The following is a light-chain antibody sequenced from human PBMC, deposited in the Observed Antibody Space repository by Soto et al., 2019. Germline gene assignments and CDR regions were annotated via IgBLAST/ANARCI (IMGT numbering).Light chain of an antibody. CDR1: QTILTY. CDR2: AAS. J-gene: IGKJ1*01. CDR3: QQSFGTTWT. V-gene: IGKV1-39*01. Sequence: DIQMTQSPSSLSASVGDTVTITCRASQTILTYLNWYQQKPGKAPKLLIYAASSLQSGVPSRFSGGGSATDFTLTISSRQPEDFATYYCQQSFGTTWTFGRGTKVDIK.